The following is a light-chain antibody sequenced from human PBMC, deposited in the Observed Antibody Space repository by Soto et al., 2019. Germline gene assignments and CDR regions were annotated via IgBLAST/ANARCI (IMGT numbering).Light chain of an antibody. CDR3: QQYGSSPRT. V-gene: IGKV3-15*01. CDR1: RNVYTN. Sequence: EIVMTQSPATLSVSSGERATLSCRASRNVYTNLAWYQQRPGQAPRLLIYGASTRATDIPGRFSGSGSGTEFTLTISGLQSEDVAVYYCQQYGSSPRTFGQGTRLEIK. CDR2: GAS. J-gene: IGKJ5*01.